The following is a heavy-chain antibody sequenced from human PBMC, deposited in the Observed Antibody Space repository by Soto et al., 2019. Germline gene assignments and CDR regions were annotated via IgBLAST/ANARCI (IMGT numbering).Heavy chain of an antibody. D-gene: IGHD6-13*01. CDR3: ASLIAAAGTPFYYYYGMDV. CDR1: GGTFSSYA. J-gene: IGHJ6*02. CDR2: IIPIFGTA. Sequence: SVKVSCKASGGTFSSYAISWVRQAPGQGLEWMGGIIPIFGTANYAQKFQGRVTITADESTSTAYMELSSLRSEDTAVYYCASLIAAAGTPFYYYYGMDVWGQGTTVTVSS. V-gene: IGHV1-69*13.